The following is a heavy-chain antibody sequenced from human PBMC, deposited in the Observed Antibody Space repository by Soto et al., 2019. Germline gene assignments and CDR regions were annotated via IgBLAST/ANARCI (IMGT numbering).Heavy chain of an antibody. D-gene: IGHD3-22*01. CDR3: ARESSDYYDSSGYYLFDY. Sequence: SVKVSCKASGGTFSSYAISWVRQAPGQGLEWMGGIIPIFGTANYAQKFQGRVTTTADESTSTAYMELSSLRSEDTAVYYCARESSDYYDSSGYYLFDYWGQGTLVTVSS. J-gene: IGHJ4*02. V-gene: IGHV1-69*13. CDR2: IIPIFGTA. CDR1: GGTFSSYA.